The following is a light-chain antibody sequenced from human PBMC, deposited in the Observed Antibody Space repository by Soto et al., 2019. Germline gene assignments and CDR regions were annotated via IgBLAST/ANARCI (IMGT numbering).Light chain of an antibody. CDR1: QDISSY. CDR2: AAS. J-gene: IGKJ4*01. Sequence: DIQMTPSPSTLSASVGDRVTITCRASQDISSYLAWYQQKPGKAPTLLIYAASTLQSGVPSRFSGSGFGTDFTLTISSLQAEDFASYYCQQLRSYPSTFGGGTKVDIK. CDR3: QQLRSYPST. V-gene: IGKV1-9*01.